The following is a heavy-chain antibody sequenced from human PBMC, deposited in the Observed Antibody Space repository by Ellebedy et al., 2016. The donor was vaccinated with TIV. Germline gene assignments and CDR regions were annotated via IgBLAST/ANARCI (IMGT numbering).Heavy chain of an antibody. CDR2: ISSSSSTI. D-gene: IGHD5-18*01. J-gene: IGHJ4*02. CDR3: AKDKDTAMVEGGFFDY. Sequence: GESLKISCAASGFTFSSYSMNWVRQAPGKGLEWVSYISSSSSTIYYADSVKGRFTISRDKSKHSLYLQMNSLRTEDTALYYCAKDKDTAMVEGGFFDYWGQGTLVTVSS. V-gene: IGHV3-48*01. CDR1: GFTFSSYS.